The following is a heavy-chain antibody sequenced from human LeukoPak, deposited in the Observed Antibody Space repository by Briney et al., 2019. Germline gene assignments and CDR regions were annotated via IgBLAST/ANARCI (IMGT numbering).Heavy chain of an antibody. CDR2: ISYDGSNK. D-gene: IGHD5-24*01. J-gene: IGHJ4*02. CDR1: GFTFSSYG. V-gene: IGHV3-30*18. Sequence: GGSLRLSCAASGFTFSSYGMHWVRQAPGKGLEWVAVISYDGSNKYYADSVKGRFTISRDNSKNTLYLQMNSLRAEDTAVYYCAKVRRVRDGYNAYYLDYWGQGTLVTVSS. CDR3: AKVRRVRDGYNAYYLDY.